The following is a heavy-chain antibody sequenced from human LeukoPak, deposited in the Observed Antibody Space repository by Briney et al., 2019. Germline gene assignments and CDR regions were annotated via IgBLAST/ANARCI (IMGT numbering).Heavy chain of an antibody. CDR3: VKPSYTDSWYDY. CDR1: GFPFSAFT. V-gene: IGHV3-64D*09. CDR2: ITTNGGTT. J-gene: IGHJ4*02. Sequence: PGGSLRLSCSASGFPFSAFTMHWVRLAAGKTLENVAAITTNGGTTYYADSMKGRISISRDNSKNILYLQMSSLRPEDTAEYYCVKPSYTDSWYDYWGQGTLVTVSS. D-gene: IGHD6-13*01.